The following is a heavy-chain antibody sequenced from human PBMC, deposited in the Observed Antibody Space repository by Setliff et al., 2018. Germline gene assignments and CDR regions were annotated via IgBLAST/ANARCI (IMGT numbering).Heavy chain of an antibody. CDR3: AAGIKLGIFDS. Sequence: PSETLSLTCTFSGGSTGVSGYYWGWVRQSPGKGLEWIGSAYAGGGTYYNPSLQSRITISVDTSQNHFSLSLTSMTAADTAVYHCAAGIKLGIFDSWGQGVLVTVSS. D-gene: IGHD3-16*01. CDR1: GGSTGVSGYY. V-gene: IGHV4-39*07. J-gene: IGHJ4*02. CDR2: AYAGGGT.